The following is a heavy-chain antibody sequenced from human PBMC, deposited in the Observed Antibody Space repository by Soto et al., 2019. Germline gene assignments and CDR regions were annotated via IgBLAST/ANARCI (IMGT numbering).Heavy chain of an antibody. V-gene: IGHV3-7*03. CDR3: ARARIDY. CDR2: ISPEGSEK. CDR1: GSIFRDYW. Sequence: EVQLVESGGGLVQPGGSLRLPCEVPGSIFRDYWMTWVRQAPGKGLEWVATISPEGSEKYYVDSLKGRFTISRDNAKNSLYLQMISLRAEDTALYYCARARIDYWGRGTLITVSS. J-gene: IGHJ4*02.